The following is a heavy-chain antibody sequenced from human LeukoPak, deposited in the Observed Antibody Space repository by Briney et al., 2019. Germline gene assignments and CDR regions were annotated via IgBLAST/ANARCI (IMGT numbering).Heavy chain of an antibody. V-gene: IGHV1-69*04. CDR1: GGTFSSYA. J-gene: IGHJ4*02. CDR2: IIPILGIA. Sequence: SVKVSCKASGGTFSSYAISWVRQAPGQGLGWMGRIIPILGIANYAQKFQGRVTMTRDTSTSTVYMELSSLRSEDTAVYYCARDTANYYYDSSGYYFDYWGQGTLVTVSS. D-gene: IGHD3-22*01. CDR3: ARDTANYYYDSSGYYFDY.